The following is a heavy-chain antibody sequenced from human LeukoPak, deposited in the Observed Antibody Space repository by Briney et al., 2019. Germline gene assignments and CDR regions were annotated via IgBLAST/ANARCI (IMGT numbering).Heavy chain of an antibody. D-gene: IGHD3-10*01. Sequence: SETLSLTCAVYGGSLSDYYWSWIRQPPGKGLEWIGEINHSGSTNYNPSLKSRVTISVDTSKNQFSLKLSSVTAADTAVYYCARGFGAFDIWGQGTMVTVSS. CDR1: GGSLSDYY. CDR2: INHSGST. CDR3: ARGFGAFDI. V-gene: IGHV4-34*01. J-gene: IGHJ3*02.